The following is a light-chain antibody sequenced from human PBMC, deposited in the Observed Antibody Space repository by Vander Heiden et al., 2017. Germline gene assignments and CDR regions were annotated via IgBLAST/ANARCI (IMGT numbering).Light chain of an antibody. CDR2: HDD. V-gene: IGLV1-36*01. J-gene: IGLJ2*01. Sequence: QSVLTQPPSVSEAPRQRVTISCSGSSSNIGRNAVNWYQQLPGKAPKLLIYHDDLLPSGVSDRFSGSKSGTSASLAISGLQSEDEADYHCAAWDDSLNGVVFGGGTKLTVL. CDR1: SSNIGRNA. CDR3: AAWDDSLNGVV.